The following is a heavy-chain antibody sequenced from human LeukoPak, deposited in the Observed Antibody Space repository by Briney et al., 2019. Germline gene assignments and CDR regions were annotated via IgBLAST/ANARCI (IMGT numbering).Heavy chain of an antibody. CDR2: ISAYNGNT. Sequence: ASVKVSCKASGYTFTSYGSSWVRQAPGQGLEWMGWISAYNGNTNYAQKLQGRVTMTTDTSTSTAYMELRSLRSDDTAVYYCASASLRIAAAGTWYYYGMDVWGQGTTVTVSS. CDR1: GYTFTSYG. V-gene: IGHV1-18*01. D-gene: IGHD6-13*01. J-gene: IGHJ6*02. CDR3: ASASLRIAAAGTWYYYGMDV.